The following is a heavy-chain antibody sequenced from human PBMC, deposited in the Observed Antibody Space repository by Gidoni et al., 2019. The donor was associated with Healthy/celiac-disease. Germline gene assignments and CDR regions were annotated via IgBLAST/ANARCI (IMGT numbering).Heavy chain of an antibody. CDR2: IKSKPDGGTT. CDR3: TTSLLWFGELSPTDAFDI. CDR1: GFTFSNAW. Sequence: EVQLVESGGGLVKPGGSLRLSCAASGFTFSNAWMNWVRQAPGKGLEWVGRIKSKPDGGTTDYAAPVKGRFTISRDDSKNTLYLQMNSLKTEDTAVYYCTTSLLWFGELSPTDAFDIWGQGTMVTVSS. J-gene: IGHJ3*02. D-gene: IGHD3-10*01. V-gene: IGHV3-15*07.